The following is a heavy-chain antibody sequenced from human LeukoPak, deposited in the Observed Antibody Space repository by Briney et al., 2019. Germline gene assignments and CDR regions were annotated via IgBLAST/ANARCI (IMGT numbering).Heavy chain of an antibody. J-gene: IGHJ4*02. CDR1: GFTFDDYA. V-gene: IGHV3-9*01. Sequence: QSGGSLRLSCAASGFTFDDYAMHWVRQAPGKGLEWVSGISWNSGSIGYADSVKGRFTISRDNAKNSLYLQMNSLRAEDTALYYCAKGNIAVADHFDYWGQGTLVTVSS. CDR2: ISWNSGSI. CDR3: AKGNIAVADHFDY. D-gene: IGHD6-19*01.